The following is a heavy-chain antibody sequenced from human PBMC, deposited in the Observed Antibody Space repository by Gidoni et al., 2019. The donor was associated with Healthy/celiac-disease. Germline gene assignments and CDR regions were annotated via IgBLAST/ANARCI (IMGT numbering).Heavy chain of an antibody. J-gene: IGHJ5*02. CDR3: ARVSGYSSTKGWFDP. D-gene: IGHD6-19*01. CDR2: ISSSSSTI. Sequence: EVQLVESGGGLVQPGGSLRLSCAASGFTFSSYSMNWVRQAPGKGLEWVSYISSSSSTIYYADSVKGRFTISRDNAKNSLYLQMNSLRAEDTAVYYCARVSGYSSTKGWFDPWGQGTLVTVSS. V-gene: IGHV3-48*01. CDR1: GFTFSSYS.